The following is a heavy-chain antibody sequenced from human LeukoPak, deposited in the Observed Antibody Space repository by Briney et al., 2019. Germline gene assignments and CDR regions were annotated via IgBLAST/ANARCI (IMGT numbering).Heavy chain of an antibody. J-gene: IGHJ4*02. CDR2: IRYDGSNK. CDR1: GFTFSSYG. V-gene: IGHV3-30*02. D-gene: IGHD3-10*01. Sequence: QPGGSLRLSCAAFGFTFSSYGMHWVRQAPGKGLEWVAFIRYDGSNKYYADSVKGRFTISRDNSKNTLYLQMNSLRAEDTAVYYCAKGTSNMVRGVSSFDYWGQGTLVTVSS. CDR3: AKGTSNMVRGVSSFDY.